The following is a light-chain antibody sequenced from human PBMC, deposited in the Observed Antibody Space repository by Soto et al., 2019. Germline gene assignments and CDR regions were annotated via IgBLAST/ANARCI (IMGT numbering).Light chain of an antibody. CDR1: SSDVGLYNY. J-gene: IGLJ3*02. V-gene: IGLV2-14*01. Sequence: QSALTQPASVSGSPGQSITISCTGTSSDVGLYNYVSWYQQHPGKAPKLMIYEVSNRPSGVSNRFSGSKSGNTASLTISGLQDEDEADYYCSSYTSSSTLVFGGGTKLTVL. CDR3: SSYTSSSTLV. CDR2: EVS.